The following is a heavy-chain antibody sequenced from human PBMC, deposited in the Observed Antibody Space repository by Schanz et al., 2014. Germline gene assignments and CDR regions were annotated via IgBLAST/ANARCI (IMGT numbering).Heavy chain of an antibody. D-gene: IGHD5-18*01. CDR2: ITAYNGDT. Sequence: QVLQVQSGSELKKPGASVKVSCKASGYTFTSHGISWVRQAPGQGLEWMGWITAYNGDTNYALKLQGRVTMTTDTSTGTAYMELRSLRSDDTALYYCTRGGYSYALSAFDIWGQGTMGAVSS. V-gene: IGHV1-18*01. J-gene: IGHJ3*02. CDR3: TRGGYSYALSAFDI. CDR1: GYTFTSHG.